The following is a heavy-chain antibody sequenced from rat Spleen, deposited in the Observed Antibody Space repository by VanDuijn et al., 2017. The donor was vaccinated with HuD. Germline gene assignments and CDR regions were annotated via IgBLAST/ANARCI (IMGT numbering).Heavy chain of an antibody. Sequence: QVQLKESGPGLVQPSQTLSLTCTVSGFSLINYGVVWIRQPPGKGLEWMGVIWNTGGTQYNSALKSRLSISKDTSKSQVFLKMNSLQTEDTATYYCARDALSSYGWFAYWGQGTLVTVSS. V-gene: IGHV2-41*01. J-gene: IGHJ3*01. CDR2: IWNTGGT. D-gene: IGHD1-8*01. CDR1: GFSLINYG. CDR3: ARDALSSYGWFAY.